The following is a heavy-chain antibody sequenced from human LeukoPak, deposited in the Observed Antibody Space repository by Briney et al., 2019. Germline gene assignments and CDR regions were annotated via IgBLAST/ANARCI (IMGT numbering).Heavy chain of an antibody. CDR3: ARAESSYRGYSYGSDY. Sequence: ASVKVSCKASGYTFTGYYMHWVRQAPGQGLEWMGRINPNSGGTNYAQKFQGRVTMTRDTSISTAYMELSRLGSDDTAVYYCARAESSYRGYSYGSDYWGQGTLVTVSS. V-gene: IGHV1-2*06. D-gene: IGHD5-18*01. J-gene: IGHJ4*02. CDR2: INPNSGGT. CDR1: GYTFTGYY.